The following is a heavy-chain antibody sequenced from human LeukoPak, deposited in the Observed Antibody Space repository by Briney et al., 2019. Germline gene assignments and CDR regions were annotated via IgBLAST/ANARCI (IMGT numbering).Heavy chain of an antibody. V-gene: IGHV4-34*01. D-gene: IGHD2-15*01. CDR2: INHGGST. Sequence: SETLSLTCAVYGGSFSGYYWSWIRQPPGKGLEWIGEINHGGSTNYNPSLKSRVTISVDTSKNQFSLKLSSVTAADTAVYYCARGHLNCSGGSCYDYYYYYMDVWGKGTTVTVSS. CDR1: GGSFSGYY. J-gene: IGHJ6*03. CDR3: ARGHLNCSGGSCYDYYYYYMDV.